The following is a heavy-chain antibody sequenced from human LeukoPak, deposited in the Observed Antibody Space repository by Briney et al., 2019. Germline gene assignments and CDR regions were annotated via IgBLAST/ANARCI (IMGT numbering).Heavy chain of an antibody. CDR2: IKQDGSEK. D-gene: IGHD3-3*01. CDR3: ATLDFWSGYRRDY. J-gene: IGHJ4*02. V-gene: IGHV3-7*01. Sequence: GGSLRLSCAASGFTFSSYWMTWVRQAPGKGLEWVANIKQDGSEKHYVDSVRGRFTISRDNAKNSLYLQMNSLRAEDTAVYYCATLDFWSGYRRDYWGQGTLVTVSS. CDR1: GFTFSSYW.